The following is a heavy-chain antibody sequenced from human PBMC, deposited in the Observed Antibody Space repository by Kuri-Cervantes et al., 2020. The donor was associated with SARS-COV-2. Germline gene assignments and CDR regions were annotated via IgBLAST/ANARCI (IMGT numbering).Heavy chain of an antibody. CDR3: ARDPNANHNNWFDP. V-gene: IGHV4-59*11. CDR2: IYYSGST. D-gene: IGHD4/OR15-4a*01. CDR1: GASISSHN. J-gene: IGHJ5*02. Sequence: SETLSLTCSVSGASISSHNWSWIRQPPGKGLEWIGYIYYSGSTNYNPSLKSRVTISVDTSKNQFSLKLSSVTAADTAVYYCARDPNANHNNWFDPWGQGTLVTVSS.